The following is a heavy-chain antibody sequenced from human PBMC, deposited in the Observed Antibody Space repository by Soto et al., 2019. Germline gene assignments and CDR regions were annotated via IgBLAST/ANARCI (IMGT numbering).Heavy chain of an antibody. CDR2: IYYSGST. D-gene: IGHD6-6*01. J-gene: IGHJ6*02. V-gene: IGHV4-61*01. Sequence: PSETLFLTCTVSGGSVSSGSYYWSWIRQPPGKGLEWIGYIYYSGSTNYNPSLKSRVTISVDTSKNQFSLKLSSVTAADTAVYYCARDLEYSSSSDYYYGMDVWGQGTTVTVSS. CDR1: GGSVSSGSYY. CDR3: ARDLEYSSSSDYYYGMDV.